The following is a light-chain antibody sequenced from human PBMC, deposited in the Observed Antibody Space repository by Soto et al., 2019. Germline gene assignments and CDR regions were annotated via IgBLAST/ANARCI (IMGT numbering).Light chain of an antibody. Sequence: QSVLTQPPSVSGAPGHRVTISCTGSSSNIGSTYDVQWYQQLPGTAPKLLIHGNTDRPSGVPDRFSGSKSGTSASLAITGLKAFDEADYYCQSYDDSLSVHYVFGTGTKVTVL. CDR1: SSNIGSTYD. J-gene: IGLJ1*01. CDR2: GNT. V-gene: IGLV1-40*01. CDR3: QSYDDSLSVHYV.